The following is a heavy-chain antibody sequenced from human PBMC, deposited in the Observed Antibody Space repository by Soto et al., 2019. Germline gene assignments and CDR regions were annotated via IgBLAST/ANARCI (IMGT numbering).Heavy chain of an antibody. CDR1: GASISSNDW. CDR3: GRNGAYNIDD. Sequence: QVQLQESGPGLVEPSGTLSLTCTFSGASISSNDWWSWVRQSPGEGLQWIGEIFYNGGANYITSRKSRVAISGDTSKNQFFLKLTSITAADTALYYCGRNGAYNIDDWGQGTLVNVSS. V-gene: IGHV4-4*02. J-gene: IGHJ4*02. CDR2: IFYNGGA. D-gene: IGHD1-20*01.